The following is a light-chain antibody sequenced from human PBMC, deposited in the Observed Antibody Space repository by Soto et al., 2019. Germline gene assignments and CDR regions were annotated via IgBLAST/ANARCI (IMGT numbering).Light chain of an antibody. CDR2: DAS. J-gene: IGKJ5*01. CDR3: QQRSNWPPFT. CDR1: QSVSSY. Sequence: LSQSPATLSLSKGERATLSCRASQSVSSYLAWYQQKPGQAPRLLIYDASNRATGIPARFSGSGSGTDFTRTISSLEPEDFAVYYCQQRSNWPPFTFGQGRRLEIK. V-gene: IGKV3-11*01.